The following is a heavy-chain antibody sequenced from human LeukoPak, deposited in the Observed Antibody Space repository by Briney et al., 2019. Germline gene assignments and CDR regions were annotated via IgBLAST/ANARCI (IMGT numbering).Heavy chain of an antibody. D-gene: IGHD4-23*01. J-gene: IGHJ4*02. Sequence: GGSLRLSCAASGFTFSNYWVHWVRPAPGKGLVWVSRINPDGSRTDYADSVKGRFTISRDNAKNTLYLQMSSLRAEDTAVYFCARDLRGKSDYWGQGTLVTVSS. CDR1: GFTFSNYW. CDR3: ARDLRGKSDY. CDR2: INPDGSRT. V-gene: IGHV3-74*01.